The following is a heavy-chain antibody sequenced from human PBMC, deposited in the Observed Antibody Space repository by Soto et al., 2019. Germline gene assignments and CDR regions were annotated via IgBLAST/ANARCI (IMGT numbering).Heavy chain of an antibody. J-gene: IGHJ4*02. CDR3: AKDRSLGGLGY. CDR1: GFTFSSYA. V-gene: IGHV3-23*01. D-gene: IGHD3-16*01. Sequence: VQLLESGGTSVQPGGSLRLSCAASGFTFSSYALSWVRQAPGKGLEWVSTISGSGTNTFYADSVRGRFSISRDNSKRTLYLQMNRLRAEDSAVYFCAKDRSLGGLGYWGQGTLVTVSS. CDR2: ISGSGTNT.